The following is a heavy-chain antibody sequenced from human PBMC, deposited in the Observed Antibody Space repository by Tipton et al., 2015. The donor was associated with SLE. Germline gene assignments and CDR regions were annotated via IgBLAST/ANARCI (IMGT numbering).Heavy chain of an antibody. V-gene: IGHV3-23*03. CDR2: IYSGGSST. J-gene: IGHJ4*02. D-gene: IGHD6-13*01. Sequence: GSLRLSCAASGFTFSSYAMSWVRQAPGKGLEWVSVIYSGGSSTYYADSVKGRFTISRDNSKNTLYLQMNSLRAEDTAVYYCAQWAEAAAGYYFDYWGQGTLVTVSS. CDR3: AQWAEAAAGYYFDY. CDR1: GFTFSSYA.